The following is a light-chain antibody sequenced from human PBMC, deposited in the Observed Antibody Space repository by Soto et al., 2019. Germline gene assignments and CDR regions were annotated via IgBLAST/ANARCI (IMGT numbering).Light chain of an antibody. CDR3: QQYNSYRA. Sequence: DIQMTQSPSTLSASVGDRVTITCRASQSIGTWLAWYQQKPGRAPKLLISKASSLESGVPSRFSGSGFGTEFTLTISSLQPDDFATYYCQQYNSYRAFGQGTKVDIK. CDR2: KAS. CDR1: QSIGTW. J-gene: IGKJ1*01. V-gene: IGKV1-5*03.